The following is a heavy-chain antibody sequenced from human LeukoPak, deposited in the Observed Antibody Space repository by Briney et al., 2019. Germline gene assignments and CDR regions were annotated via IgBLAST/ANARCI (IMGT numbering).Heavy chain of an antibody. D-gene: IGHD1-26*01. CDR1: GFTFSDYY. CDR3: ASVAGEFDY. V-gene: IGHV3-11*06. CDR2: ISSSSSYT. J-gene: IGHJ4*02. Sequence: GGSLRLSCAASGFTFSDYYTSWIRQAPGKGLEWVSYISSSSSYTNYADSVKGRFTISRDNAKNSLYLQMNGLRAEDTAVYYCASVAGEFDYWGQGTLVTVSS.